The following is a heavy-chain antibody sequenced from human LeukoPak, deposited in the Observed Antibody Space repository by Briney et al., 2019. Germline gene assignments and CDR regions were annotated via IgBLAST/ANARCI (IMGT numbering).Heavy chain of an antibody. CDR2: INPSGGST. D-gene: IGHD3-22*01. CDR1: GYTFTNYF. Sequence: ASVKVSFKASGYTFTNYFIHWVRQAPGQGIEWMGIINPSGGSTTYAQKYQGRVTMSRDISTSTVYMELSSLRSEDTAVYYCAKSYFDSSGYFYDRHFFDYWGQGTLVTVSS. J-gene: IGHJ4*02. CDR3: AKSYFDSSGYFYDRHFFDY. V-gene: IGHV1-46*01.